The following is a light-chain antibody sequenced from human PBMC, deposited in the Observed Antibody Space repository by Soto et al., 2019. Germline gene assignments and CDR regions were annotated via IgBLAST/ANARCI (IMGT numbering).Light chain of an antibody. J-gene: IGLJ1*01. CDR1: SSDVGAYNF. CDR3: SSYTSSNTTYV. V-gene: IGLV2-14*01. Sequence: QSVLTQPASVSGSPGQSITISCTGSSSDVGAYNFVSWYQHHPGKAPKLILYEVTTRPSGVSSRFSGSKSGNTASLTISALQADDEASYYCSSYTSSNTTYVFGTGTKVTV. CDR2: EVT.